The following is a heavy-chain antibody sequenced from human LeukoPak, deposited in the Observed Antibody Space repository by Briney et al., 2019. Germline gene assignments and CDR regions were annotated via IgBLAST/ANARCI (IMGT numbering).Heavy chain of an antibody. CDR2: ISVYKGDT. V-gene: IGHV1-18*01. J-gene: IGHJ3*02. CDR1: GYTFTNFG. D-gene: IGHD6-19*01. Sequence: GASVKVSCKASGYTFTNFGSSWGRQAPGQGLEWMGWISVYKGDTNYAQNLQGRVTMTTDTSTSTAYMELRSLRSDDTAVYYCARAGGWARGDYKGDAFDIWGQGTMVTVSS. CDR3: ARAGGWARGDYKGDAFDI.